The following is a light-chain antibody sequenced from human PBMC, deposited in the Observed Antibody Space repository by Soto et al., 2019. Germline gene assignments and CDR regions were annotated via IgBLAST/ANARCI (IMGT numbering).Light chain of an antibody. Sequence: EIVMTQSPATLSVSPGDRATLSCRASQSPRNNLAWFQQKPGQAPRLLIYGASTRATGIPARFSGSGSGTEFTLTISSLQSEDFAVYYCQQYNTWSTFGQGTKVEIK. V-gene: IGKV3-15*01. J-gene: IGKJ1*01. CDR1: QSPRNN. CDR2: GAS. CDR3: QQYNTWST.